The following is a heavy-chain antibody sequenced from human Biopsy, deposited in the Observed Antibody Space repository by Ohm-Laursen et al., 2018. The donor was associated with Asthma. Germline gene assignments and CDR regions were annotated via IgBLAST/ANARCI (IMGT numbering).Heavy chain of an antibody. Sequence: SLRLSCTASGFVFSQCGMHWVRQGPGKGLEWVALISSDGHNKYYKDSVKGRFTVSRDNAKNSLFLQMNSLRAGDTAVYYRARDIGMFYFDSRGYLRGFDYWGQGSLVTVSS. J-gene: IGHJ4*02. CDR2: ISSDGHNK. D-gene: IGHD3-22*01. CDR1: GFVFSQCG. V-gene: IGHV3-33*08. CDR3: ARDIGMFYFDSRGYLRGFDY.